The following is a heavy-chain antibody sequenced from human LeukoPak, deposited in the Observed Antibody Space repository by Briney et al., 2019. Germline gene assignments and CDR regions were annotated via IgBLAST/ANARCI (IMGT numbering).Heavy chain of an antibody. CDR1: GFTFSSYE. Sequence: PGGSLRLSCAASGFTFSSYEMNWVRQAPGKGLEWVSYISSSIYDADSVKGRFTVSRDNAKKSLYLQMNSLGAEDTAVYYCAITMNSGSPRPLDLWGRGTLFTVSS. D-gene: IGHD1-26*01. V-gene: IGHV3-48*03. CDR2: ISSSI. CDR3: AITMNSGSPRPLDL. J-gene: IGHJ2*01.